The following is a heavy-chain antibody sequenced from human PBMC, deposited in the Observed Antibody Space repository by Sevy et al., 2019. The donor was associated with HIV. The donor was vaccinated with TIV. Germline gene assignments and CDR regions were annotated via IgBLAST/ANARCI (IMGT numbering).Heavy chain of an antibody. CDR1: GDSITSGAFC. Sequence: SETLSLTCSVSGDSITSGAFCWNWIRQPPGKGLEWIGYIYHTGNTYYSPSLKSRLTISVDRSKNQFSLNLTSVTAADTAVYYCARDGGTLTVPGSFDIWGQGTMVTVSS. J-gene: IGHJ3*02. CDR2: IYHTGNT. CDR3: ARDGGTLTVPGSFDI. D-gene: IGHD3-9*01. V-gene: IGHV4-30-2*01.